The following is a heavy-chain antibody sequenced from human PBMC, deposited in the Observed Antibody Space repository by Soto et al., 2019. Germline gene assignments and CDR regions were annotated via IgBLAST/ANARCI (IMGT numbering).Heavy chain of an antibody. D-gene: IGHD3-22*01. CDR1: GGSFSGYY. CDR3: ASQYYYDSSGSQTFDY. J-gene: IGHJ4*02. Sequence: SETLSLTCAVYGGSFSGYYWTWIRQPPGTGLEWIGEINHSGSTNYNPSLKSRVTISVDTSKNQFSLKLSSVTAADTAVYYCASQYYYDSSGSQTFDYWGQGTQVT. CDR2: INHSGST. V-gene: IGHV4-34*01.